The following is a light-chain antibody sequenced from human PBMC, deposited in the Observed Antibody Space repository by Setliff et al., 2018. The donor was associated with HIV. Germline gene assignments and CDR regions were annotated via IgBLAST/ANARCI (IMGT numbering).Light chain of an antibody. J-gene: IGLJ1*01. V-gene: IGLV2-14*01. Sequence: QSALAQPASVSGSPGQSITISCTGTSSDVGSYNYVSWYQQHPGKAPKLMISEVSNRPSGVSNRFSCSKSDNTASLTISGLQAEDEADYFCSSFTSTTTLVFGTGTKV. CDR2: EVS. CDR3: SSFTSTTTLV. CDR1: SSDVGSYNY.